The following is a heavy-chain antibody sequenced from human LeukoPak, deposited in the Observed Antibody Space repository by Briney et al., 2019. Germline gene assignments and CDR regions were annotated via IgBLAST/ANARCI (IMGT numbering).Heavy chain of an antibody. CDR3: ARGPKGKYYFDY. CDR1: GFTVSSAC. Sequence: GGSLRLSCAASGFTVSSACMTWVRQTPGRGLEWVSVIYSGGGTYYADSVKGRFTISGDSSKNTLYLQMNSLGAEDTAVYYCARGPKGKYYFDYWGQGTLVTVSS. CDR2: IYSGGGT. J-gene: IGHJ4*02. V-gene: IGHV3-53*01.